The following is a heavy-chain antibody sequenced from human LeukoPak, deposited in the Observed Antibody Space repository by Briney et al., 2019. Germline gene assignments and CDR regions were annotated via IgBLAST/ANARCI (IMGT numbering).Heavy chain of an antibody. Sequence: SETLSLTCTVSGGSISSYYWSWIRQPPGKGLEWIGYIYYSGSTNYNPSLKSRVTISVDTSKNQFSLKLGSVTAADTAVYYCARERIDGSGSYSQFDYWGQGTLVTVSS. V-gene: IGHV4-59*01. D-gene: IGHD3-10*01. CDR1: GGSISSYY. CDR2: IYYSGST. CDR3: ARERIDGSGSYSQFDY. J-gene: IGHJ4*02.